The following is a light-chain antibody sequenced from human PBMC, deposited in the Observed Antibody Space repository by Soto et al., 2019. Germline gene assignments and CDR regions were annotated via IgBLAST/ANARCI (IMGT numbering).Light chain of an antibody. Sequence: SSELTQPPSVSVAPGKTARIACGGNNIGSKSVHWYQQKPGQAPVLVISYDGDRPSGIPERFSGSNSGSTATLTISSVEAGDEADYYCQVWDSSSVLYVFGTGTKVTVL. CDR1: NIGSKS. CDR2: YDG. CDR3: QVWDSSSVLYV. V-gene: IGLV3-21*04. J-gene: IGLJ1*01.